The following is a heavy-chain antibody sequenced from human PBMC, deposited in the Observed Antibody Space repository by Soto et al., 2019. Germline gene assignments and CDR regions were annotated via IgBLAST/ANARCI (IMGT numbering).Heavy chain of an antibody. CDR3: AKDFETFGAVAGTGGY. CDR2: ISYDGSNK. CDR1: GFTFSSYG. D-gene: IGHD6-19*01. V-gene: IGHV3-30*18. J-gene: IGHJ4*02. Sequence: QVQLVESGGGVVQPGRSLRLSCAASGFTFSSYGMHWVRQAPGKGLEWVAVISYDGSNKYYADSVKGRFTISRDNSKNTLYLQMNSPRAEDTAVYYCAKDFETFGAVAGTGGYWGQGTLVTVSS.